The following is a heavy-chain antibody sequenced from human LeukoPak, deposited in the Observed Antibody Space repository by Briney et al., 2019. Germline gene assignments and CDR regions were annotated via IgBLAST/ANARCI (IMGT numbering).Heavy chain of an antibody. Sequence: PSESLSLTCTVSGGSISSYYWSWIRQPAGKGLEWIGRIYSSGSISYNPSLKSRLSMSLDTSKNQFSLKLTSVTAADTAVYYCARTGYSSSWYAFDIWGQGTMVTVSS. CDR3: ARTGYSSSWYAFDI. CDR2: IYSSGSI. V-gene: IGHV4-4*07. D-gene: IGHD6-13*01. J-gene: IGHJ3*02. CDR1: GGSISSYY.